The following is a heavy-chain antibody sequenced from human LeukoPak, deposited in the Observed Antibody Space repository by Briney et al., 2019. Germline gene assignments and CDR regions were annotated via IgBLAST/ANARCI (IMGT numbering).Heavy chain of an antibody. CDR3: VTQPGAAGARGDWFDP. CDR1: GYTFTAYY. V-gene: IGHV1-2*02. CDR2: INPNTGGT. J-gene: IGHJ5*02. Sequence: GASVKVSCKASGYTFTAYYIHWVRQAPGQGLEWMGWINPNTGGTNYAQKFQGGVTMTRDTSISTAYMELSSLRSDDTAVYYCVTQPGAAGARGDWFDPWGQGTLVTVSS. D-gene: IGHD6-13*01.